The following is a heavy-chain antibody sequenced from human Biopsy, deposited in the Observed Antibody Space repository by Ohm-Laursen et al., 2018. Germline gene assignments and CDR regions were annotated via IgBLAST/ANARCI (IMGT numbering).Heavy chain of an antibody. V-gene: IGHV4-39*01. D-gene: IGHD3-22*01. CDR2: IFYRGST. J-gene: IGHJ5*02. Sequence: TLSLTCPVSGGSISNNNYYWGWIRQPLGKGLEWIGSIFYRGSTHYKPSLKSRVNISVDTSKNQFSLKLNSVTAADTAVYYCARDYDTSGYYYVSWGQGTLVTVSS. CDR1: GGSISNNNYY. CDR3: ARDYDTSGYYYVS.